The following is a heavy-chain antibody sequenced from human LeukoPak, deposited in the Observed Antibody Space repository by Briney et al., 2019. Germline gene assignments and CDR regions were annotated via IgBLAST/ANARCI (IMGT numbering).Heavy chain of an antibody. J-gene: IGHJ3*02. CDR3: ARSWMGTAAFDI. Sequence: VSVNVSCKASGYTFTSYAMHWVRQAPGRRLEWMGWINAGNGNTKYSQEFQGRVTITRDTSASTAYMELSSLRSEDMAVYYCARSWMGTAAFDIWGQGTMVTVSS. CDR1: GYTFTSYA. CDR2: INAGNGNT. V-gene: IGHV1-3*03. D-gene: IGHD1/OR15-1a*01.